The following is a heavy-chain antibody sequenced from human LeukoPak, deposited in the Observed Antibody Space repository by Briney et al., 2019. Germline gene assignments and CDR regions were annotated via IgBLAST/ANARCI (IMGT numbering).Heavy chain of an antibody. Sequence: GGSLRLSCAASGFTFSDYFMSWIRQAPGKGLKWLSHISSSGTGYYTDSVKGRATISRDNAKNSLYLQMNSLRAEDTAVYYCAELGITMIGGVWGKGTTVTISS. CDR2: ISSSGTG. J-gene: IGHJ6*04. CDR3: AELGITMIGGV. CDR1: GFTFSDYF. V-gene: IGHV3-11*04. D-gene: IGHD3-10*02.